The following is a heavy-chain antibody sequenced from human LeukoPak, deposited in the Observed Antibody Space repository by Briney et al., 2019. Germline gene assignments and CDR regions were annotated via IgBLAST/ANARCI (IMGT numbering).Heavy chain of an antibody. D-gene: IGHD3-3*01. CDR1: GFTFTSSA. J-gene: IGHJ4*02. V-gene: IGHV1-58*01. CDR3: AKERDDFWSGLYYFDY. CDR2: IVVGSGNT. Sequence: SVKVSCKASGFTFTSSAVQWVRQARGQRLEWIGWIVVGSGNTNYAQKLQERVTITRDMSTSTAYMELSSLRSEDTAVYYCAKERDDFWSGLYYFDYWGQGTLVTVSS.